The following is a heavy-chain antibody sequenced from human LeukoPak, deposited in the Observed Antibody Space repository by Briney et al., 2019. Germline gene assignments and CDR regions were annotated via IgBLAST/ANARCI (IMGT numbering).Heavy chain of an antibody. Sequence: GGSLRLSCAASGFTFSSYGMHWVRQAPGKGLEWVAVIWYDGSNKYYADSVKGRFTISRDNSKNTLYLQMNSLRAEDTAVYYCAKDGGPAAIVSYYYYMDVWGEGTTVTVSS. CDR3: AKDGGPAAIVSYYYYMDV. D-gene: IGHD2-2*02. J-gene: IGHJ6*03. V-gene: IGHV3-33*06. CDR1: GFTFSSYG. CDR2: IWYDGSNK.